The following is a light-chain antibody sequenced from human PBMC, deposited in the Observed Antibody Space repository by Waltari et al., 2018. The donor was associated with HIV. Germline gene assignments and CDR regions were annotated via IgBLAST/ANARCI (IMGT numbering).Light chain of an antibody. V-gene: IGKV1-9*01. CDR1: QTISTY. CDR3: QQMNSYPLT. J-gene: IGKJ4*01. Sequence: DILLTQSPSFVSASPGDRVTFACRANQTISTYLAWYQQRPGEAPELLIYGASSLHIGLPSIFSATGSGTDFRLTITNLQPEDFGIYFCQQMNSYPLTFGGGTKLELK. CDR2: GAS.